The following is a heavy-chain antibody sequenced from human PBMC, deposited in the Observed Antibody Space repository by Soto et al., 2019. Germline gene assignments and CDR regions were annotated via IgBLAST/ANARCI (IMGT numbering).Heavy chain of an antibody. Sequence: PSQTLSLTCAISGDSVSSNSAAWNWIRQSPSRGLEWMGRTYYRSKWYYDYAVSVKSRITINPDTFKNQFSLQLNSVTPEDTAVYYCARVNWLRGGSGMDVWGQGTTVTVSS. CDR3: ARVNWLRGGSGMDV. V-gene: IGHV6-1*01. D-gene: IGHD3-16*01. CDR2: TYYRSKWYY. J-gene: IGHJ6*02. CDR1: GDSVSSNSAA.